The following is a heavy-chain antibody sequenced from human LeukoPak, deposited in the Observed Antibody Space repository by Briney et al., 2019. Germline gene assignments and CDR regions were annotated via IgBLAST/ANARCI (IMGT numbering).Heavy chain of an antibody. V-gene: IGHV3-48*03. Sequence: GGSLSLSCAPSGLTFSSYEMNWVRQAPGRGLEWISYITSTVYTIIYAAYVKDRFTISSDNTKNSLFLQMNSLRGEDTAVYYCARDRADGGSGGDPFDVWGQGTMVIVSS. CDR3: ARDRADGGSGGDPFDV. D-gene: IGHD3-10*01. J-gene: IGHJ3*01. CDR2: ITSTVYTI. CDR1: GLTFSSYE.